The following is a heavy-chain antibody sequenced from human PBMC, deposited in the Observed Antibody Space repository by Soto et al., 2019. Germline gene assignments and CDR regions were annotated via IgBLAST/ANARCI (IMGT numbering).Heavy chain of an antibody. CDR3: ARGLAAAGNSSDP. J-gene: IGHJ5*02. CDR1: GGSLSDYF. CDR2: INHSGST. D-gene: IGHD6-13*01. Sequence: SETLSLTCAVYGGSLSDYFWSWIRQPPGKGLEWIGEINHSGSTNYNPSLKSRVTISVDTSKNQFSLKLSSVTAADTAVYYCARGLAAAGNSSDPWGQGTLVTVSS. V-gene: IGHV4-34*01.